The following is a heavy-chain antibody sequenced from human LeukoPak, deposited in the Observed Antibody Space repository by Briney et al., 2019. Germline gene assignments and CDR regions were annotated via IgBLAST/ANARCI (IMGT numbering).Heavy chain of an antibody. J-gene: IGHJ4*02. CDR3: AKLKQWQPQRYEY. D-gene: IGHD6-19*01. CDR2: FSGTSST. CDR1: GFTFSSYS. V-gene: IGHV3-23*01. Sequence: GGSLRLSCAAPGFTFSSYSMSWVRQAPGKGLNWVSTFSGTSSTSYADAVKGRVTISRDNSKNTLYLQMNSLRAEDTAVYYCAKLKQWQPQRYEYWGQGALVTVAS.